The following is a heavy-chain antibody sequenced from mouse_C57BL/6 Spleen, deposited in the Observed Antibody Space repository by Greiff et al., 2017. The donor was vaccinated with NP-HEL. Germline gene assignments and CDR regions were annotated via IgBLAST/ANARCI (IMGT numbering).Heavy chain of an antibody. J-gene: IGHJ4*01. CDR2: IDPSDSYT. D-gene: IGHD2-4*01. CDR3: ASDDYDGYYYAMDY. CDR1: GYTFTSYW. Sequence: QVQLQQPGAELVRPGTSVKLSCKASGYTFTSYWMHWVKQRPGQGLEWIGVIDPSDSYTNYNQKFKGKATLTVDTSASTAYMQLSSLTSEDSAVYYCASDDYDGYYYAMDYWGQGTSVTVSS. V-gene: IGHV1-59*01.